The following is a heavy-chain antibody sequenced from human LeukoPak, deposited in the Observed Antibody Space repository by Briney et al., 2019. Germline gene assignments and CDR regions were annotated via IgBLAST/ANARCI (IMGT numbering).Heavy chain of an antibody. Sequence: PGGSLRLSCEASGLTFSSYDMNWVRQAPGKGLEWVSYISSGGNLIHYADSVKGRFTFSRDNARNSLYLQMNSLRADDTAIYYCAREGGWNDFDYWGQGTLVTVSS. CDR3: AREGGWNDFDY. CDR2: ISSGGNLI. J-gene: IGHJ4*02. V-gene: IGHV3-48*03. D-gene: IGHD1-1*01. CDR1: GLTFSSYD.